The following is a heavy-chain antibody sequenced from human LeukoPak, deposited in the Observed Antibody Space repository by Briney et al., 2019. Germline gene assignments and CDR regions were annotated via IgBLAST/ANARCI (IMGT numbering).Heavy chain of an antibody. J-gene: IGHJ4*03. Sequence: EGSLRLSCAASRFTFSKYAMSWIRQAPGKGLEWVSVFSGSGDSTYYADSVKGRFTISRDNSKNTVYLQMNSLRAGDTAVYYCAKDYYASSSGYFDYWGQGTLVTVSS. CDR3: AKDYYASSSGYFDY. CDR1: RFTFSKYA. D-gene: IGHD3-10*01. V-gene: IGHV3-23*01. CDR2: FSGSGDST.